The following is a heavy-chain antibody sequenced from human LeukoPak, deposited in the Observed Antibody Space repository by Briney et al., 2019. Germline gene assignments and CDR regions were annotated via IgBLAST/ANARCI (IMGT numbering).Heavy chain of an antibody. CDR1: GGSFSGYY. CDR3: ARVRDGSGSSVFDY. D-gene: IGHD3-10*01. J-gene: IGHJ4*02. Sequence: SETLSLTCAVYGGSFSGYYWSWIRQPPGKGLGWIGEIDHSGSTNYNPSLKSRVTISVDTSKNQFSLKLSSVTAADTAVYYCARVRDGSGSSVFDYWGQGTLVTVSS. V-gene: IGHV4-34*01. CDR2: IDHSGST.